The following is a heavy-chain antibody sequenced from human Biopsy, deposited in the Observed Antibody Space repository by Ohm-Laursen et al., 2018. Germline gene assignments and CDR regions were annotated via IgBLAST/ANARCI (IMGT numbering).Heavy chain of an antibody. Sequence: SLRLSCAASGFTFNNYGMQWVRQAPGKGLEWVAFIFYDGSNTYYADSVKGRFTISRDNSRDTLYLQMSSLRAEDTAVYYCAKDRYNYTPIGGFSMDVWGQGTLVTVSS. CDR2: IFYDGSNT. CDR3: AKDRYNYTPIGGFSMDV. V-gene: IGHV3-30*18. CDR1: GFTFNNYG. J-gene: IGHJ4*02. D-gene: IGHD5-18*01.